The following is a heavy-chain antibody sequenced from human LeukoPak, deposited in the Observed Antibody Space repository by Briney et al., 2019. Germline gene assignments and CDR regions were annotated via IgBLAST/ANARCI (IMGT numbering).Heavy chain of an antibody. CDR2: IIPILGIA. CDR3: AREAGSYGLYYFDY. V-gene: IGHV1-69*04. Sequence: EASVKVSCKASGGTFSSYTISWVRQAPGQGLEWMGRIIPILGIANYAQKFQGRVTITADKSTSTAYMELSSLRSEGTAVYYCAREAGSYGLYYFDYWGQGTLVTVSS. J-gene: IGHJ4*02. D-gene: IGHD5-18*01. CDR1: GGTFSSYT.